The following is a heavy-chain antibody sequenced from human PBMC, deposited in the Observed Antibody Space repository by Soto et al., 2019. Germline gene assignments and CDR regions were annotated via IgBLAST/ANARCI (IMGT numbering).Heavy chain of an antibody. V-gene: IGHV3-72*01. J-gene: IGHJ4*02. D-gene: IGHD1-26*01. CDR2: SRNKGNSYTT. CDR1: GFTFSDHY. CDR3: ARSSGRYRHFDY. Sequence: EVQLVESGGGLVQPGGSLRLSCAASGFTFSDHYMDWVRQAPGKGLEWVGRSRNKGNSYTTEYAASVKGRFIISRDESKNSLYLQMNSLKTEDTAVYYCARSSGRYRHFDYWGQGTLVTVSS.